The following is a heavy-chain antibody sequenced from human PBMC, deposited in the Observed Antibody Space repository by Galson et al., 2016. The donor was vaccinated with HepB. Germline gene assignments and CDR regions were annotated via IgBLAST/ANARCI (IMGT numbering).Heavy chain of an antibody. CDR2: ISGSGGRT. CDR1: AGTFKNYA. J-gene: IGHJ4*02. CDR3: ARDGYSYGEFDY. V-gene: IGHV3-23*02. D-gene: IGHD5-18*01. Sequence: SLRLSCAVSAGTFKNYAMNWVRQAPGKGREWVAAISGSGGRTSYEDSVRGRFTISRDNSKNTLFLRMNSVGVEDTAVYYCARDGYSYGEFDYWGQGTLVTVSS.